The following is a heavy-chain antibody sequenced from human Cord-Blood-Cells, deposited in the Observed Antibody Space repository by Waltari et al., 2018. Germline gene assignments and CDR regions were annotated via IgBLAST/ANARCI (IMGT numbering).Heavy chain of an antibody. D-gene: IGHD3-16*01. CDR2: INPNSVGT. Sequence: QVQLVQSGAEVKKPGASVKVSCKASGYTFTGYYMHWVRQAPGQGLEWRGGINPNSVGTNYAQKFQGRVTMTRDTAISTAYMELSRLRSDDTAVYYCARDGPPLGEFDYWGQGTLVTVSS. J-gene: IGHJ4*02. CDR1: GYTFTGYY. CDR3: ARDGPPLGEFDY. V-gene: IGHV1-2*02.